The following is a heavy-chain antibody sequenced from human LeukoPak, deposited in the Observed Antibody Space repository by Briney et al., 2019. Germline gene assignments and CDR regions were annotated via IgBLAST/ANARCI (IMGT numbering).Heavy chain of an antibody. Sequence: PGGSLRLSCAVSGFRVNYMSWVRQAPGKGLEWVGLIRDSGEAFYADFVRGRFAIFRDESENTLYLQMNSLRVEDTAVYFCARDRAALQDWVEFDPWGQGTPVIVSS. CDR2: IRDSGEA. V-gene: IGHV3-66*03. CDR3: ARDRAALQDWVEFDP. D-gene: IGHD3/OR15-3a*01. CDR1: GFRVNY. J-gene: IGHJ5*02.